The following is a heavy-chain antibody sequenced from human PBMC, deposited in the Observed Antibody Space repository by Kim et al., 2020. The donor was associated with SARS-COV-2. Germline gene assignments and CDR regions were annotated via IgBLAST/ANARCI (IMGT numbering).Heavy chain of an antibody. Sequence: SETLSLTCTVSGGSISSYYWSWIRQPPGKGLEWIGYIYYSGSTNYNPSLKSRVTISVDTSKNQFSLKLSSVTAADTAVYYCARALAYCGGDCYFYGMDVWGQGTTVTVSS. CDR3: ARALAYCGGDCYFYGMDV. CDR1: GGSISSYY. CDR2: IYYSGST. V-gene: IGHV4-59*01. D-gene: IGHD2-21*01. J-gene: IGHJ6*02.